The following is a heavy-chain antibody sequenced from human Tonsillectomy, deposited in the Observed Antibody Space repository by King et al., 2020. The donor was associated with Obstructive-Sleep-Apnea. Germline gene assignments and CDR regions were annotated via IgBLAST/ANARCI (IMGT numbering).Heavy chain of an antibody. D-gene: IGHD2-15*01. V-gene: IGHV4-59*08. J-gene: IGHJ4*02. CDR3: ARRRSSCSGTAFCPLGLDS. Sequence: VQLQESGPGLVKPSETLSLTCTVSGGSISSDYWSWLRQPPGKGLEWIGYIHYSGSTNYNPSLESRLTISVDTAKNQFSLKLTSVTAADTAVYFCARRRSSCSGTAFCPLGLDSWGPGTLVTVSA. CDR1: GGSISSDY. CDR2: IHYSGST.